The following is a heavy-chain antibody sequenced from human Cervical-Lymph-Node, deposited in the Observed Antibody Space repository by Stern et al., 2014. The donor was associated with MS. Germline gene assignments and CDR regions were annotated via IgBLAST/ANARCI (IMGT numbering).Heavy chain of an antibody. Sequence: QVQLVESGGGVVQPGRSLRLSCAASGFMFSNYGMHWVRQAPGKGLEWVAVIWDDGSNEFYADSVKGRFTISRDNSKNTLYLQMNSLRAEDTAVYYCARDPNGGWYAPRFDDWGQGTLVTVSS. J-gene: IGHJ4*02. V-gene: IGHV3-33*01. CDR2: IWDDGSNE. CDR1: GFMFSNYG. D-gene: IGHD6-19*01. CDR3: ARDPNGGWYAPRFDD.